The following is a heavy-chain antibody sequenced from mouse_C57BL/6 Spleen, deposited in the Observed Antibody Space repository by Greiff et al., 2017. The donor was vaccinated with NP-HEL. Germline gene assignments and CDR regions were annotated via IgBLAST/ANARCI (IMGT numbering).Heavy chain of an antibody. J-gene: IGHJ1*03. CDR1: GYAFSSSW. Sequence: VQLQQSGPELVKPGASVKISCKASGYAFSSSWMNWVKQRPGKGLEWIGRIYPGDGDTNYNGKFKGKATLTADKSSSTAYMQLSSLTSEDSAVYYCARRDYDYDVGYFDVWGTGTTVTVSS. D-gene: IGHD2-4*01. CDR2: IYPGDGDT. CDR3: ARRDYDYDVGYFDV. V-gene: IGHV1-82*01.